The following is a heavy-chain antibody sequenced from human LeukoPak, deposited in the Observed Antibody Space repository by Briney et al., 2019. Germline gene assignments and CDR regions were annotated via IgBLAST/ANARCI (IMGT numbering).Heavy chain of an antibody. CDR1: GFTFSSYW. J-gene: IGHJ2*01. CDR3: ARVAAAAGDWYFDL. D-gene: IGHD6-13*01. Sequence: GGSLRLSCAASGFTFSSYWMSWVRQAPGKGLEWVANIKQDGSEKYYVDSVKGRFTISRENAKNSLYLQMNRLRAEDTAVYYCARVAAAAGDWYFDLWGRGTLVTVSS. CDR2: IKQDGSEK. V-gene: IGHV3-7*03.